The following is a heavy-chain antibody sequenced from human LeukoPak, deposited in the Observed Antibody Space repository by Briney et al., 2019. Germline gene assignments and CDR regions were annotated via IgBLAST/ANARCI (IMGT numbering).Heavy chain of an antibody. V-gene: IGHV3-66*01. CDR1: GFTVSTNY. Sequence: GGSLRLSCAASGFTVSTNYMSWVRQAPGKRLEWVSVIYIAGSTCNADSVKGRFTISRDNSKNTLYLRMNSLRAEDTAMYYCAKDREGGLWGQGTLVTVSS. J-gene: IGHJ4*02. D-gene: IGHD3-16*01. CDR2: IYIAGST. CDR3: AKDREGGL.